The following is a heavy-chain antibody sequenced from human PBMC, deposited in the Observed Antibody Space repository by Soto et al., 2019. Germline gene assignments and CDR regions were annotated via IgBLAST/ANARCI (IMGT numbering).Heavy chain of an antibody. CDR2: ISYDGSKK. CDR3: ARDLFWNGGLWGYAFDI. CDR1: GFAFRAFG. J-gene: IGHJ3*02. V-gene: IGHV3-30*03. Sequence: GGSLRLSCAASGFAFRAFGMFWVRQAPGKGLEWVAVISYDGSKKYHADSVKGRFTISRDNSKNTLYLQMNSLRAEDTAVYYCARDLFWNGGLWGYAFDIWGQGTMVTVSS. D-gene: IGHD1-1*01.